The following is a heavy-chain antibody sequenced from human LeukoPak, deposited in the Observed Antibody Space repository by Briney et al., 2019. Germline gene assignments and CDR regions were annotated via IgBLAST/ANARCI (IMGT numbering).Heavy chain of an antibody. CDR1: GGSISSSTHY. Sequence: SETLSLTCTVSGGSISSSTHYWGWIRQPPGKGLEWMVSIHYSGSTYYNPSLKSRVIISVDGSKNQFSLKVNSVTAADTAVYFARTMTNTYYELPGAFDIWGQGTVVTVSS. J-gene: IGHJ3*02. CDR2: IHYSGST. CDR3: RTMTNTYYELPGAFDI. V-gene: IGHV4-39*07. D-gene: IGHD3-3*01.